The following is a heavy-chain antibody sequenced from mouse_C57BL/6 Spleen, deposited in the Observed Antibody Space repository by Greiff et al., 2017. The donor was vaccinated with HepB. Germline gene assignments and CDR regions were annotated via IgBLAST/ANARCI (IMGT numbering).Heavy chain of an antibody. CDR3: ARPGYYGSSYDAMDY. V-gene: IGHV5-17*01. CDR1: GFTFSDYG. Sequence: EVQVVESGGGLVKPGGSLKLSCAASGFTFSDYGMHWVRQAPEKGLEWVAYISSGSSTIYYADTVKGRFTISRDNAKNTLFLQMTSLRSEDTAMYYCARPGYYGSSYDAMDYWGQGTSVTVSS. J-gene: IGHJ4*01. CDR2: ISSGSSTI. D-gene: IGHD1-1*01.